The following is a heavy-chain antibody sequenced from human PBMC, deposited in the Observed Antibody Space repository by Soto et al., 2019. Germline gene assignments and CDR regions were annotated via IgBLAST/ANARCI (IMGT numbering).Heavy chain of an antibody. Sequence: GGSLRLSCAASGFTFSSYAMHWVRQAPGKGLEWVAVISYDGNNKYYADSVKGRFTISRDNSKNTLYLQMNSLRAEDTAVYYCARDGHSYDLGLTYDYWGQGTLVTVSS. V-gene: IGHV3-30-3*01. CDR3: ARDGHSYDLGLTYDY. D-gene: IGHD5-18*01. CDR2: ISYDGNNK. CDR1: GFTFSSYA. J-gene: IGHJ4*02.